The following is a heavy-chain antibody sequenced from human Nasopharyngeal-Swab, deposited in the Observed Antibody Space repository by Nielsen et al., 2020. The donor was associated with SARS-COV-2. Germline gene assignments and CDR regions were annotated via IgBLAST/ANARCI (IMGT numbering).Heavy chain of an antibody. V-gene: IGHV2-70*11. Sequence: SGPTLVKPTQTLTLTCSFSGFSLTTIGMCVSWLRQPPGKALEWLARIDWDDDKYYTTSLKTRLTISKDTSKNQVVLTMTNMDPVDTATYYCARISGSSRRTLDQWGQGALVTVSS. CDR1: GFSLTTIGMC. D-gene: IGHD6-13*01. CDR2: IDWDDDK. CDR3: ARISGSSRRTLDQ. J-gene: IGHJ4*02.